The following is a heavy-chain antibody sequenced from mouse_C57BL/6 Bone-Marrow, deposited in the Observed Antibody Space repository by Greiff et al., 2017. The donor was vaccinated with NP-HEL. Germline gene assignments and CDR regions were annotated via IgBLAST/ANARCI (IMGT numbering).Heavy chain of an antibody. V-gene: IGHV1-42*01. D-gene: IGHD1-1*01. Sequence: EVQLQQSGPELVKPGASVKISCKASGYSFTGYYMNWVKQSPEKSLEWIGEINPSTSGTTYNQKFKAKATLTVDKSSSTAYMQLKSLTSEDSAVYYCARPYYYGRSWFAYWGQGTLVTVSA. CDR3: ARPYYYGRSWFAY. CDR2: INPSTSGT. J-gene: IGHJ3*01. CDR1: GYSFTGYY.